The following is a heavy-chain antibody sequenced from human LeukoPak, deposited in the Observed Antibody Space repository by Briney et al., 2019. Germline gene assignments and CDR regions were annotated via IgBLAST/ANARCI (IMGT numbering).Heavy chain of an antibody. D-gene: IGHD2-15*01. J-gene: IGHJ4*02. CDR2: IKQDGSER. Sequence: GGPLRLSCAASGFTFSSYWMSWLHQAPGKLLEWVANIKQDGSERYYVDSVKGRFTISRDNAKNSLYLQMSSLRAEDTAVYYCARGPSGGNGFSYWGQGTLVTVSS. CDR3: ARGPSGGNGFSY. V-gene: IGHV3-7*04. CDR1: GFTFSSYW.